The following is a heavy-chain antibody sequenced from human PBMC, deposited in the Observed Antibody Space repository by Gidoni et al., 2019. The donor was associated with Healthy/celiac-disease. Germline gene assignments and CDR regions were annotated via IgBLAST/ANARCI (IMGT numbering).Heavy chain of an antibody. CDR2: INAGNGNK. Sequence: QVQLVQSGAEVKKPGASVKVSCKASGYLFTSYAMHWVGQAPGQRLEGMGWINAGNGNKKYSQKFQGRVTITRDTSASTAYMELSSLRSEDTAVYYCARDIIVGATRSYDYFDYWGQGTLVTVSS. CDR1: GYLFTSYA. J-gene: IGHJ4*02. CDR3: ARDIIVGATRSYDYFDY. V-gene: IGHV1-3*01. D-gene: IGHD1-26*01.